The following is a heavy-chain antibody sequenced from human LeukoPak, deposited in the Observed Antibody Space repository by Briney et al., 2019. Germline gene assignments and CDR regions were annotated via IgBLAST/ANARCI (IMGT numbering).Heavy chain of an antibody. CDR3: ARVAGYPDYYYMDA. CDR2: ISAYNGNT. J-gene: IGHJ6*03. V-gene: IGHV1-18*01. D-gene: IGHD5-18*01. CDR1: GYTFTSYG. Sequence: GASVKVSCKASGYTFTSYGISWVRQAPGQGLEWMGWISAYNGNTNYAQKLQGRVTITTDTSTSTAYMELRSLRSDDTAVYYCARVAGYPDYYYMDAWGKGTTVTVSS.